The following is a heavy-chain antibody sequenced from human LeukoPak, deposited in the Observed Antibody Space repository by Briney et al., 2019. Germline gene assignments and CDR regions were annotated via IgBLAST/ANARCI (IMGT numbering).Heavy chain of an antibody. Sequence: PGGSLRLSCAASGFTFNDYYMSWIRQAPGKGLECVSAFHAGGGPDYADSVRDRFTISRDNSKNTLFLQMNSLRAEDTAVYYCGRRFCSSCPLDFWGQGTLVTVSS. CDR1: GFTFNDYY. J-gene: IGHJ4*02. D-gene: IGHD3-3*01. CDR3: GRRFCSSCPLDF. CDR2: FHAGGGP. V-gene: IGHV3-66*04.